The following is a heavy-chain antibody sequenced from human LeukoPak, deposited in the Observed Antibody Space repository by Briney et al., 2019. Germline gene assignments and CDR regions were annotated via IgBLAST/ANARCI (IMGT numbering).Heavy chain of an antibody. Sequence: GGSLRLSCAASGFTVSNYWMGWVRQPPGKGLQWVANIKEDGREKYYVDSVKGRFTISRDNAKNSLYLQMNSLRAEDTAVYYCASRSSVAGTGPGWGQGTLVTVSS. CDR2: IKEDGREK. D-gene: IGHD6-13*01. CDR3: ASRSSVAGTGPG. CDR1: GFTVSNYW. J-gene: IGHJ4*02. V-gene: IGHV3-7*01.